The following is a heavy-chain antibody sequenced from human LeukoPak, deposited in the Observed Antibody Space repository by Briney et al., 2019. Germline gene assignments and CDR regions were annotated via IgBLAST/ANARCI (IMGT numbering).Heavy chain of an antibody. D-gene: IGHD3-10*01. CDR1: GFTFSSYS. V-gene: IGHV3-48*01. Sequence: PGGSLRLSCAASGFTFSSYSMNWVRQAPGKGLEWVSYISSSSSTIYYVDSVKGRFTISRDNSKNTLYLQMNSLRAEDTAVYYCATLPMVRELPRAFDIWGQGTMVTVSS. J-gene: IGHJ3*02. CDR2: ISSSSSTI. CDR3: ATLPMVRELPRAFDI.